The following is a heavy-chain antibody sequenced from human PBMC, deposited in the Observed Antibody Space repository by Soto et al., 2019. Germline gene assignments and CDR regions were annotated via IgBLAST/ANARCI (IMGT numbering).Heavy chain of an antibody. CDR2: ISSSSSYI. V-gene: IGHV3-21*01. Sequence: GGSLRLSCAASGFTFSSYSMNWVRQAPGKGLEWVSSISSSSSYIYYADSVKGRFTISRDNAKNSLYLQMNSLRAEDTAVYYCARDGDKADYYFDYWGQGTLVTVSS. D-gene: IGHD7-27*01. CDR1: GFTFSSYS. CDR3: ARDGDKADYYFDY. J-gene: IGHJ4*02.